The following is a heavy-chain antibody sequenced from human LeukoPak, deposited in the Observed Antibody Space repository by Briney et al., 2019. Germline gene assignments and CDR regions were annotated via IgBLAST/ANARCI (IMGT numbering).Heavy chain of an antibody. D-gene: IGHD2-2*01. Sequence: AGGSLRLSCAASGFTFSSCWMSWVRQAPGKGLEWVANIKQDGSEKYYVDSVKGRFTISRDNAKNSLYLQMNSLRAEDTAVYYCARVAQGGKDIVVVPAAYDAFDIWGRGTMVTVSS. V-gene: IGHV3-7*01. CDR3: ARVAQGGKDIVVVPAAYDAFDI. J-gene: IGHJ3*02. CDR1: GFTFSSCW. CDR2: IKQDGSEK.